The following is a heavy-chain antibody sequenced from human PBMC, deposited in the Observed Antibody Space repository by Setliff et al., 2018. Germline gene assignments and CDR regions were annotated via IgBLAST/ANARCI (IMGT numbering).Heavy chain of an antibody. CDR1: GFTFSSYS. CDR3: AREESSGYYYGSGAVDY. D-gene: IGHD3-10*01. Sequence: LRLSCAASGFTFSSYSMSWVRQAPGKGLEWVSYISSSSSTIYYADSVKGRFTISRDNAKNSLYLQMNSLRAEDTAVYYCAREESSGYYYGSGAVDYWGQGTLVTVSS. V-gene: IGHV3-48*01. J-gene: IGHJ4*02. CDR2: ISSSSSTI.